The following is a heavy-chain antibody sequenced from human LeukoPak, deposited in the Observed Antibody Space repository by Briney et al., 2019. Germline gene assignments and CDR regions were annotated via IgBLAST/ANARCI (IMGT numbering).Heavy chain of an antibody. Sequence: PGGSLTLSCAASGFTFGSYWMSWVRQAPGKGLEWVANINQGGSVKYYVDSVKGRFTISRDDAKNSLYVQMNSLRDEDTAVYYCARVGYSGWNLEYWGQGTLVTVSS. CDR3: ARVGYSGWNLEY. D-gene: IGHD5-12*01. J-gene: IGHJ4*02. CDR2: INQGGSVK. V-gene: IGHV3-7*01. CDR1: GFTFGSYW.